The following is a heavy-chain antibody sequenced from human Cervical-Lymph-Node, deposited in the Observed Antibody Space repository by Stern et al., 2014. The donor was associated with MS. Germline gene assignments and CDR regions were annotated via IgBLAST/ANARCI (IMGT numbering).Heavy chain of an antibody. D-gene: IGHD6-6*01. CDR1: GFSLSNARMG. V-gene: IGHV2-26*01. CDR2: IFSTDEK. J-gene: IGHJ4*02. Sequence: QVTLKESGPVLVKPTETLTLTCTVSGFSLSNARMGVSWIRQPPGKALEWLAHIFSTDEKSYSPSLKSRLTISKDPSKSQVVLTMTNMDPVDTATYYCARTVAARWYYFDYWGQGTLVTVSS. CDR3: ARTVAARWYYFDY.